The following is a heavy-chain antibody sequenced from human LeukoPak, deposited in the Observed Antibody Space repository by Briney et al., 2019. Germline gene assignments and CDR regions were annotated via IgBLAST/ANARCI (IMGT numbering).Heavy chain of an antibody. CDR2: IYYSGST. Sequence: PSETLSLTCTVSGGSISSHYWSWIRQPPGKGLEGIGYIYYSGSTNYNPSLKSRVTISVDTSKNQFSLKLSSVTAADTAVYYCARQGLTHYFDYWGQGTLVTVSS. CDR1: GGSISSHY. J-gene: IGHJ4*02. V-gene: IGHV4-59*08. CDR3: ARQGLTHYFDY. D-gene: IGHD6-19*01.